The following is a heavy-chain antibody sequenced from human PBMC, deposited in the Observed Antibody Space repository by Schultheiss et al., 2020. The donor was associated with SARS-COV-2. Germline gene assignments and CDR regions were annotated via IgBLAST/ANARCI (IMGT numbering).Heavy chain of an antibody. V-gene: IGHV3-74*01. Sequence: GGSLRLSCAASGFTFSSYWMHWVRQAPGKGLVWVSRINSDGSSTSYADSVKGRFTISRDNAKNTLYLQMNSLRAEDTAVYYCASYYDSSGYYLGDYWGQGTLVTVSS. D-gene: IGHD3-22*01. CDR3: ASYYDSSGYYLGDY. J-gene: IGHJ4*02. CDR1: GFTFSSYW. CDR2: INSDGSST.